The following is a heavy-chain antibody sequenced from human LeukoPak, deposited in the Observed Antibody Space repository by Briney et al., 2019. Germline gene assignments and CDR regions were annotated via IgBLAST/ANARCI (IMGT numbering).Heavy chain of an antibody. J-gene: IGHJ4*02. V-gene: IGHV3-21*01. CDR3: ARDLGPTAMVYYFDY. CDR2: ISSSSYI. CDR1: GFTFSSYS. Sequence: GRSLRLSCAASGFTFSSYSMNWVRQAPGKGLEWVSSISSSSYIYYADSVKGRFTISRDNAKNSLYLQMNSLRAEDTAVYYCARDLGPTAMVYYFDYWGQGTLVTVSS. D-gene: IGHD5-18*01.